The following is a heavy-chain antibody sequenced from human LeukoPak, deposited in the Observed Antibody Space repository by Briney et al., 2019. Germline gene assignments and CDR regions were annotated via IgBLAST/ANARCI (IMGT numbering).Heavy chain of an antibody. J-gene: IGHJ3*02. Sequence: SETLSLTCTVSGGSISSYYWSWIRQPPGKGLEWIGYIYYSGSTNYNPSLRSRVTISIDTSKNQFSLNLSSVTAADTAVYYCAKDRFESIWGQGTMVIVFS. V-gene: IGHV4-59*01. CDR1: GGSISSYY. D-gene: IGHD3-3*01. CDR3: AKDRFESI. CDR2: IYYSGST.